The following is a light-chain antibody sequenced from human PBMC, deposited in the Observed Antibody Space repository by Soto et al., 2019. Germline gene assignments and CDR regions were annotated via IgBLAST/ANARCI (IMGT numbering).Light chain of an antibody. CDR3: HQRSNWPAFT. V-gene: IGKV3-11*01. J-gene: IGKJ4*01. CDR1: EDVNPY. Sequence: EIVLTQSPAILSLSPGEGATLFCRASEDVNPYLAWYQQKPGQPPRLLIYDVSRRATGIPARFSGRGSGTDFTLTIGSLEPEDSAIYFCHQRSNWPAFTFGGGTKVEIK. CDR2: DVS.